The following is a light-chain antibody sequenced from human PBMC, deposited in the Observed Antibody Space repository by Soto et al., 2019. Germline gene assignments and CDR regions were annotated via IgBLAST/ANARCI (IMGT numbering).Light chain of an antibody. Sequence: EIVLTQSPGTLSLSPGERATLSCRASQSVSSSYLAWYQQKAGQAPRLLIYGASNRATGIPDRFSGSGSGTDFTLTISSLQPVDVATYYCQRYDSAPLTFGGGTKVDIK. CDR2: GAS. CDR3: QRYDSAPLT. J-gene: IGKJ4*01. CDR1: QSVSSSY. V-gene: IGKV3-20*01.